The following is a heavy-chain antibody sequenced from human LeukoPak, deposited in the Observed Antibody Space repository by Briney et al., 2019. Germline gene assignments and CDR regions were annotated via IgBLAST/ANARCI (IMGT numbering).Heavy chain of an antibody. CDR3: ARGPVIQQWLRFDY. CDR2: IYYSGST. D-gene: IGHD5-18*01. V-gene: IGHV4-31*03. CDR1: GGSISSGGYY. J-gene: IGHJ4*02. Sequence: PSQTLSLTCTVSGGSISSGGYYWSWIRQHPGKGLEWIGYIYYSGSTYYNPSLKSRVTISVDTSKNQFSLKLSSVTAEDTAVYYCARGPVIQQWLRFDYWGQGTLVTVSS.